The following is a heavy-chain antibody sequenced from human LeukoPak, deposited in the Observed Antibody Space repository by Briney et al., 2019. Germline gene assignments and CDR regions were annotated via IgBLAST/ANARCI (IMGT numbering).Heavy chain of an antibody. Sequence: GGSLRLSCAASGFTFSSYAMSWVRQAPGKGLEWVSSISSSSSYIYYADSVKGRFTISRDNAKNSLYLQMNSLRAEDTAVYYCARDSPETYSYGYVGRWFDPWGQGTLVTVSS. CDR1: GFTFSSYA. CDR2: ISSSSSYI. J-gene: IGHJ5*02. V-gene: IGHV3-21*01. CDR3: ARDSPETYSYGYVGRWFDP. D-gene: IGHD5-18*01.